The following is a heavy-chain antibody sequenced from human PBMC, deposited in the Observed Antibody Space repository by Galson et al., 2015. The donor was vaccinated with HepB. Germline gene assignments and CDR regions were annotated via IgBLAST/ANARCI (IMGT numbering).Heavy chain of an antibody. D-gene: IGHD3-22*01. J-gene: IGHJ3*02. CDR1: GGSVSSGSYY. CDR3: AREWLAYAFDI. V-gene: IGHV4-61*01. CDR2: IYYSGST. Sequence: ETLSLTCTVSGGSVSSGSYYWSWIRQPPGKGLEWIGYIYYSGSTNYNPSLKSRVTISVDTSKNQFSLKLSSVTAADTAVYYCAREWLAYAFDIWGQGTMVTVSS.